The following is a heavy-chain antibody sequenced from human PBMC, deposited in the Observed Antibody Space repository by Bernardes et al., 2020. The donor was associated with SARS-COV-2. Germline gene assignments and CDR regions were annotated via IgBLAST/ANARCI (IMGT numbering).Heavy chain of an antibody. V-gene: IGHV3-23*01. CDR2: ISPSGGNT. J-gene: IGHJ4*02. CDR3: AKGLWSGHSVPHPFDY. D-gene: IGHD1-1*01. Sequence: GGSLRLSCAASEFIFSNYAMAWVRQAPGKGLEWVSGISPSGGNTYYADSVRGRFTVSRDNSKNTLYVEINNLRTEDTAVYYCAKGLWSGHSVPHPFDYWGQGILVTV. CDR1: EFIFSNYA.